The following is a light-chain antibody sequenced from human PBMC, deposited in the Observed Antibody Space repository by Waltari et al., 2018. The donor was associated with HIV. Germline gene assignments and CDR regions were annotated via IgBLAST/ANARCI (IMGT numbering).Light chain of an antibody. CDR2: AAS. V-gene: IGKV1-NL1*01. CDR1: QAISNS. Sequence: DLQMTQSPSSLSASWGDRVTITCRASQAISNSLAWYQQKPGKAPKLLLYAASRLESGVPSRFSGSRSGTDYALTISSLQPEDFAVYYCQQYFSPPPLTFGGGTKVEIK. CDR3: QQYFSPPPLT. J-gene: IGKJ4*01.